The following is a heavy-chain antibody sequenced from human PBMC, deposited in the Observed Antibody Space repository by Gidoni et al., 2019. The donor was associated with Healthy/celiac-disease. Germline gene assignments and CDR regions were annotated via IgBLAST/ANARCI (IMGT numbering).Heavy chain of an antibody. D-gene: IGHD3-10*01. J-gene: IGHJ3*02. CDR3: AKVPLMVRGADDAFDI. CDR2: ISYDGSNK. V-gene: IGHV3-30*18. Sequence: VQLVESGGGVVQPGRSLRLYCAASGFPFSSYCMHWVRQAPGKGLEWVAVISYDGSNKYYADSVKGRFTSSRDNSKNTLYLQMNSLRAEDTAVYYCAKVPLMVRGADDAFDIWGQGTMVTVSS. CDR1: GFPFSSYC.